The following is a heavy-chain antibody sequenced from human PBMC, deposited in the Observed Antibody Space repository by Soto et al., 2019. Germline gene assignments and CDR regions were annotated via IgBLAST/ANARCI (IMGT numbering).Heavy chain of an antibody. D-gene: IGHD6-19*01. CDR1: GFTFRNYA. V-gene: IGHV3-23*01. Sequence: EVQLLESGGDLAQPGGSLRLICAASGFTFRNYAMTWVRKSPGKGLEWVSTITSAGSTFYGDTVKGRFTISRDNSKSTLYLQMNSLGAEDTAVYYCAKTDKFHSQSSGWANRFDSWGQGTLVTVSS. CDR3: AKTDKFHSQSSGWANRFDS. J-gene: IGHJ4*02. CDR2: ITSAGST.